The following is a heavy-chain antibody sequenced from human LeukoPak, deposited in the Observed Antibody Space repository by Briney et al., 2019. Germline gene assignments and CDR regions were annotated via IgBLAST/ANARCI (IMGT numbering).Heavy chain of an antibody. J-gene: IGHJ6*03. CDR2: INYSGDTT. CDR1: EFTFSDYA. D-gene: IGHD3-22*01. Sequence: GGSLRLSCAASEFTFSDYAMNWVRQAPGKGLEWISTINYSGDTTYYADSVKGRFTISRDNAKNSLYLQMNSLRAEDTAVYYCARDFNDSSGYYYVLFGGHYYYYMDVWGKGTTVTVSS. V-gene: IGHV3-23*01. CDR3: ARDFNDSSGYYYVLFGGHYYYYMDV.